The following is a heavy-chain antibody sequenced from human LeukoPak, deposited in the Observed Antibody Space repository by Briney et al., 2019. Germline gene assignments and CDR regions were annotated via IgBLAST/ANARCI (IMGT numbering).Heavy chain of an antibody. CDR2: IGVDSGNT. D-gene: IGHD1-1*01. V-gene: IGHV3-48*01. CDR3: ARDHNYAFDN. Sequence: GGSLRLSCTASGFPFFEYSMNWVRQVPGKGLEWIAYIGVDSGNTKYADSVRGRFTISADKTKNSLYLQMNSLRVDGTAVYYCARDHNYAFDNWGQGTLVSVAS. J-gene: IGHJ4*02. CDR1: GFPFFEYS.